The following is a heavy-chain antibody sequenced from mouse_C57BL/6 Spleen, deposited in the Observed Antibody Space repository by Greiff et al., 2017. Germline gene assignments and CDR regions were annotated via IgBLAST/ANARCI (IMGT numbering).Heavy chain of an antibody. CDR1: GFTFSDYY. Sequence: EVQLVESGGGLVQPGGSLKLSCAASGFTFSDYYMYWVRQTPEKRLEWVAYISNGGGSTYYPDTVKGRFTISRDNAKNTLYLQMSRLKSEDTAMYYCAIHSAYSFFAYWGQGTLVTVSA. CDR2: ISNGGGST. CDR3: AIHSAYSFFAY. J-gene: IGHJ3*01. D-gene: IGHD2-10*01. V-gene: IGHV5-12*01.